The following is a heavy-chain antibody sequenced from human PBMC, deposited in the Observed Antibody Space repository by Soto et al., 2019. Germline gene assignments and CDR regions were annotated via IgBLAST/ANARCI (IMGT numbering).Heavy chain of an antibody. Sequence: EVQLVESGGGLVKPGGSLRLSCAASGFSFTNAWMNWVRQAPGKGLQWVGRIKRKTDGGTTDYAAPMKGRFTISRDDSKNTLYLQMNSLKTEDTAVYYCTTADSYGSGSSDFWGQGTLVTVSS. CDR2: IKRKTDGGTT. V-gene: IGHV3-15*07. J-gene: IGHJ4*02. D-gene: IGHD3-10*01. CDR3: TTADSYGSGSSDF. CDR1: GFSFTNAW.